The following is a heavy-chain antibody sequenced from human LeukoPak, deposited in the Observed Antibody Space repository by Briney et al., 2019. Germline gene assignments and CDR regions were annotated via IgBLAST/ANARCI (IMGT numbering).Heavy chain of an antibody. CDR2: SRNKADSYTT. J-gene: IGHJ4*02. CDR1: GFIISDHY. CDR3: TRHFFSE. V-gene: IGHV3-72*01. D-gene: IGHD3-3*02. Sequence: PGGSLRLSCAASGFIISDHYMDWVRQAPGEGLEWVGRSRNKADSYTTYYAASVKGRFTISRDDSKNSVYLQMNSLKAEDTAVYYCTRHFFSEWGQGTLVTVSS.